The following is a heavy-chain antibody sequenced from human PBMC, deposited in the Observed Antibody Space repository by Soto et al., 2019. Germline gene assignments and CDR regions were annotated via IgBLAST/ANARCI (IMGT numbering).Heavy chain of an antibody. CDR2: IYYSGST. D-gene: IGHD5-12*01. Sequence: TETLSLTCTVSGGSIGSYYWSWIRQPPGKGLEWIGYIYYSGSTNYNPSLKSRVTISVDTSKNQFSLKLGSVTAADTAVYYCARGGVATILPGYWGQGTLVTVSS. V-gene: IGHV4-59*01. J-gene: IGHJ4*02. CDR1: GGSIGSYY. CDR3: ARGGVATILPGY.